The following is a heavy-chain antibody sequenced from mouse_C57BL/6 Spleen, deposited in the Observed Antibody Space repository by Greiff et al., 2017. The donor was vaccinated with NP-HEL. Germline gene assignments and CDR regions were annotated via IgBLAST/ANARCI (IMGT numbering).Heavy chain of an antibody. V-gene: IGHV1-80*01. Sequence: VQLQQSGAELVKPGASVKISCKASGYAFSGYWMNWVKQRPGKGLEWIGQIYPGDGDTNYNGKFKGKATLTADKSSSTAYMQLSSLTSEDSAVYFCARLRGNYFDYWGQGTTLTVSS. J-gene: IGHJ2*01. D-gene: IGHD2-14*01. CDR3: ARLRGNYFDY. CDR2: IYPGDGDT. CDR1: GYAFSGYW.